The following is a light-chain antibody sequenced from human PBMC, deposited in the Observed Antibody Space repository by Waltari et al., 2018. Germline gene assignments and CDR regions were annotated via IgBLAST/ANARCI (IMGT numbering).Light chain of an antibody. CDR1: SSTIGLHT. CDR3: AAWDDSLNGV. V-gene: IGLV1-44*01. Sequence: QSVLTQPPSASGTPGQRGPIACSRSSSTIGLHTVNWYQQPPGTAPKLIIYRDNQRPSGVPDRFSGSKSGTSASLAISGLQSEDEADYYCAAWDDSLNGVFGGGTKLTVL. J-gene: IGLJ3*02. CDR2: RDN.